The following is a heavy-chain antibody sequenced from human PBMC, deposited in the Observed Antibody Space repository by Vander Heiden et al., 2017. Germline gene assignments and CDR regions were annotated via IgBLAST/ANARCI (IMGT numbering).Heavy chain of an antibody. CDR1: GFTFSSYS. J-gene: IGHJ4*02. V-gene: IGHV3-48*02. Sequence: EVQLVESGGGLVQPGGSLIRSCAASGFTFSSYSMNWVRQAPGKGLEWVSYISISSSTIYYADSVKGRFTISRDNAKNSLYLQMNSLRDEDTAVYYCARVRGLFGEMSYFDYWCQGTLVAVSS. CDR2: ISISSSTI. D-gene: IGHD3-10*02. CDR3: ARVRGLFGEMSYFDY.